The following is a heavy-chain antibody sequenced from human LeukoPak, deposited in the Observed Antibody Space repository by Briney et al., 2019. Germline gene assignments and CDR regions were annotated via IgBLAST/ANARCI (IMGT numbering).Heavy chain of an antibody. CDR2: ISSSSSYI. D-gene: IGHD3-22*01. CDR3: AQDYYYDSSGYCH. Sequence: GGSLRLSCAASGFTFSSYSMNWVRQAPGKGLEWVSSISSSSSYIYYADSVKGRFTISRDNAKNSLYLQMNGLRAEDTAVYYCAQDYYYDSSGYCHWGQGTLVTVSS. J-gene: IGHJ4*02. V-gene: IGHV3-21*01. CDR1: GFTFSSYS.